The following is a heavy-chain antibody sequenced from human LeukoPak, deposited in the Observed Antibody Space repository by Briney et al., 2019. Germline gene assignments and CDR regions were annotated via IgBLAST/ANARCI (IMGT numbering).Heavy chain of an antibody. V-gene: IGHV1-2*02. CDR1: GYTFTGYY. CDR3: ARDTGIAARHVPGYYMDV. Sequence: ASVKVSCKASGYTFTGYYMHWVRQAPGQGLGWMGWINPNSGGTNYAQKFHGRVTMTRDTSISTAYMELSRLRSDDTAVYYCARDTGIAARHVPGYYMDVWGKGTTVTVSS. CDR2: INPNSGGT. J-gene: IGHJ6*03. D-gene: IGHD6-6*01.